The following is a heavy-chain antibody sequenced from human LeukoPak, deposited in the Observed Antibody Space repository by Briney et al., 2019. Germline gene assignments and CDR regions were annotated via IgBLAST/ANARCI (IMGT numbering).Heavy chain of an antibody. J-gene: IGHJ4*02. V-gene: IGHV4-59*08. CDR1: GGSISSYY. CDR2: IYYSGSI. D-gene: IGHD4-17*01. Sequence: SETLSLTCTVSGGSISSYYWSWIRQPPGKGLEWIGYIYYSGSINYNPSLKSRVTISVDTSKNQFSLKLSSVTAADTAVYYCARHLEHDYGDYRFGGDFDYWGQGTLVTVSS. CDR3: ARHLEHDYGDYRFGGDFDY.